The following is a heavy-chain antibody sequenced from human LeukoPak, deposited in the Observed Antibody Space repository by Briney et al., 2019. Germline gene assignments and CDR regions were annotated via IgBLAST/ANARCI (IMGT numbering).Heavy chain of an antibody. V-gene: IGHV1-46*01. CDR3: ARELGVRSFDY. D-gene: IGHD3-10*02. Sequence: ASVKVSCKASVYTFTSYYMHWVRQAPGQGLEWMGIINPSGGSTSYAQKFQGRVTMTRDMSTSTVYMELSSLRSEDTAVYYCARELGVRSFDYWGQGTLVTVSS. J-gene: IGHJ4*02. CDR2: INPSGGST. CDR1: VYTFTSYY.